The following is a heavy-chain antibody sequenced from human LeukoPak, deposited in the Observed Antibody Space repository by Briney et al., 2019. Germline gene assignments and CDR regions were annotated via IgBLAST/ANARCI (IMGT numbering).Heavy chain of an antibody. CDR1: GGSISSGDYY. D-gene: IGHD2-2*02. V-gene: IGHV4-30-4*08. CDR3: ASYCSSTSCYSAFDI. CDR2: IYYSGST. J-gene: IGHJ3*02. Sequence: PSETLSLTCTVSGGSISSGDYYWSWIRQPPGKGLEWIGYIYYSGSTYYNPSLKSRVTISVDTSKNQFSLKLSSVTAADTAMYYCASYCSSTSCYSAFDIWGQGTMVTVSS.